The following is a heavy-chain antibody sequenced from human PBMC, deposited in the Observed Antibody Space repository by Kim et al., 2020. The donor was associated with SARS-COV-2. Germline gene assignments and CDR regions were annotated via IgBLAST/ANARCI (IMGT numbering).Heavy chain of an antibody. V-gene: IGHV4-39*07. D-gene: IGHD5-18*01. CDR3: ARDIVLASGYSYGYGY. Sequence: SLKSRVPISVDTSKNQFSLKLSSVTAADTAVYYCARDIVLASGYSYGYGYWGQGTLVTVSS. J-gene: IGHJ4*02.